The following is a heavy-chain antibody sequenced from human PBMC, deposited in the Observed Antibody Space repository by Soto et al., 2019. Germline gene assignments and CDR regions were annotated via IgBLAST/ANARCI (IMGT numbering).Heavy chain of an antibody. CDR3: ARDSPWSSDWYYFDY. CDR2: IKQDGSEK. CDR1: RFTFSSYW. J-gene: IGHJ4*02. V-gene: IGHV3-7*05. Sequence: GGSLRLSCAASRFTFSSYWMSWVRQAPGKGLEWVANIKQDGSEKYYMDSVKGRFTISRDNAKNSLYLQMNNLRAEDTAVYYCARDSPWSSDWYYFDYWGQGTLVTVSS. D-gene: IGHD3-9*01.